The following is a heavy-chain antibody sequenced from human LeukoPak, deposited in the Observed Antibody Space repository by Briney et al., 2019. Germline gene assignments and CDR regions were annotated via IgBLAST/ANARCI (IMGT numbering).Heavy chain of an antibody. D-gene: IGHD3-10*01. Sequence: GASVKVSCKASGGTFSSYAISWVRQAPGQGLEWMGGIIPIFGTANYAQKFQGRVTITTDESTSTAYMELSSLRSEDTAVYYCARGALDYYGSGSLPYWGQGTLVTVSS. CDR1: GGTFSSYA. V-gene: IGHV1-69*05. CDR2: IIPIFGTA. CDR3: ARGALDYYGSGSLPY. J-gene: IGHJ4*02.